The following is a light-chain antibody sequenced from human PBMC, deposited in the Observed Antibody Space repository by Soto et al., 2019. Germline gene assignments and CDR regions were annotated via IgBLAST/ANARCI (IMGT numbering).Light chain of an antibody. CDR2: AVS. V-gene: IGKV3-15*01. J-gene: IGKJ1*01. CDR1: QSVRNN. Sequence: EIVMTQSQVTLSVSPGEGATLFCRDSQSVRNNLAWSQQKPGLAPRLLIYAVSTRATGVPARFSGNGSETEFTLTISGLQSDDFARYYCQQYNKGPPWTFGQVTEVEVK. CDR3: QQYNKGPPWT.